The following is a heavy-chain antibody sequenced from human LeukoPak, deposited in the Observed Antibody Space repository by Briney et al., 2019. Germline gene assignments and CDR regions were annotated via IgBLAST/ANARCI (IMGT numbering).Heavy chain of an antibody. V-gene: IGHV4-31*03. CDR1: GGSISSGGYY. D-gene: IGHD2-21*02. J-gene: IGHJ1*01. CDR2: IYYSGST. CDR3: ATVNTCGGDCRYFQH. Sequence: SQTLSLTCTVSGGSISSGGYYWSWIRQHPGKGLEWIGYIYYSGSTYYNPSLKSRVTISVDTSKNQFSLKLSSVTAADTAVYYCATVNTCGGDCRYFQHWGQGTLVTVSS.